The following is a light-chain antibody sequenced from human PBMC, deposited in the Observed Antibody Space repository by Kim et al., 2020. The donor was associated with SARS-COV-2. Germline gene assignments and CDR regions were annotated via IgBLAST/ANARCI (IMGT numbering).Light chain of an antibody. CDR1: RTKVGSDT. V-gene: IGLV1-44*01. J-gene: IGLJ3*02. Sequence: GQRVTISCTGSRTKVGSDTVNWYQHLPGTAHNVLMYTDNERPSGVPDRFSGAKSGTSASLVISALQSEDEADYYCAAWDDSLSGRVFGGGTRLTVL. CDR3: AAWDDSLSGRV. CDR2: TDN.